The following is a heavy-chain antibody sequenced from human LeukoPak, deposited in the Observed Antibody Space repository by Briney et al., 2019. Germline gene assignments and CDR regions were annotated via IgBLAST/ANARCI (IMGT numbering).Heavy chain of an antibody. J-gene: IGHJ4*02. CDR2: IYYSGST. Sequence: SETLSLTCAVSGASVSSGSYYWSWIRQPPGKELEWIGYIYYSGSTNYNPSLKSRVTISIDTSKNQFSLKLSSVTAADTAVYYCTRDWDTRDWGISGRFDYWGQGTLVTVSS. V-gene: IGHV4-61*01. D-gene: IGHD1-26*01. CDR3: TRDWDTRDWGISGRFDY. CDR1: GASVSSGSYY.